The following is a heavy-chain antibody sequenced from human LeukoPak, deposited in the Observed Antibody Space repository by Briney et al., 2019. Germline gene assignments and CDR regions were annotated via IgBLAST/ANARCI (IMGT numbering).Heavy chain of an antibody. D-gene: IGHD2-15*01. Sequence: SETLSLTCAVYGGSFSGYYWSWIRQPPGKGLEWIGEINHSGSTNYNPSLKSRVTISVGTSKNQFSLKLSSVTAADTAVYYCARGISGLGYWGQGTLVTVSP. CDR1: GGSFSGYY. J-gene: IGHJ4*02. CDR3: ARGISGLGY. V-gene: IGHV4-34*01. CDR2: INHSGST.